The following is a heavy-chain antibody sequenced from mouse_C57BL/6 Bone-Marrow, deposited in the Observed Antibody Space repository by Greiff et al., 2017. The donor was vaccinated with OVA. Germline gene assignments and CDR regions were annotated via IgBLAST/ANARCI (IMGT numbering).Heavy chain of an antibody. Sequence: QVQLQQSGPELVKPGASVKISCKASGYTFTDYYINWVKQRPGQGLEWIGWIFPGSGSPYYNEKFKGKATLTVDKSASTAYMLLSSLTSEDSAVYFCARRYYGSAWFAYWGQGTRVTVSA. J-gene: IGHJ3*01. D-gene: IGHD1-1*01. CDR1: GYTFTDYY. V-gene: IGHV1-75*01. CDR3: ARRYYGSAWFAY. CDR2: IFPGSGSP.